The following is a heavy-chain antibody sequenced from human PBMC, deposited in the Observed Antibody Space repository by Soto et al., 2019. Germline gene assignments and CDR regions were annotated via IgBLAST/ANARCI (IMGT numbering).Heavy chain of an antibody. CDR2: IYYSGST. J-gene: IGHJ4*02. CDR1: GGSISSGGYY. V-gene: IGHV4-31*03. Sequence: TLSLTCTVSGGSISSGGYYWSWIRQRPGKGLEWIGYIYYSGSTYYNPSLKSRVTISVDTSKNQFSLKLSSVTAADTAVYYCARAPFGSGWYYFDYWGQGTLVTVSS. D-gene: IGHD6-19*01. CDR3: ARAPFGSGWYYFDY.